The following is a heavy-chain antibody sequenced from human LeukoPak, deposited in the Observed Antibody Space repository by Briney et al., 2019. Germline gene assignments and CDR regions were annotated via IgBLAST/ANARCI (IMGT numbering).Heavy chain of an antibody. CDR3: AKISGYYPFDY. J-gene: IGHJ4*02. Sequence: GSVKGQFTISRENAKNCLCLQMNSLRAEDTAVYYCAKISGYYPFDYWGQGTLVTVSS. D-gene: IGHD3-22*01. V-gene: IGHV3-13*03.